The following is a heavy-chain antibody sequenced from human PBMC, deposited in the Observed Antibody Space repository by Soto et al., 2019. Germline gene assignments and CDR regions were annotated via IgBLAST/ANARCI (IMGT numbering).Heavy chain of an antibody. J-gene: IGHJ6*02. CDR1: GGTFSSYA. CDR2: IIPIFGTA. Sequence: SVKVSCKASGGTFSSYAISWVRQAPGQGLEWMGGIIPIFGTANYAQKFQGRVTITADESTSTAYMELSSLRSEDTAVYYCARDPGTLSVGGYYYYGIYVRAQRTTVPVS. CDR3: ARDPGTLSVGGYYYYGIYV. D-gene: IGHD1-7*01. V-gene: IGHV1-69*13.